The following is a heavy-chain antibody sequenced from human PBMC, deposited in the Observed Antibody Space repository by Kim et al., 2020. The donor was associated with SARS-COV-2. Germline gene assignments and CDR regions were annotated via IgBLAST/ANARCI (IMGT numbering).Heavy chain of an antibody. CDR3: ARELGVVPAYYYYYGMD. CDR1: GFTFSSYA. Sequence: GGSLRLSCAASGFTFSSYAMHWVRQAPGKGLEWVAVISYDGSNKYYADSVKGRFTISRDNSKNTLYLQMNSLRAEDTAVYYCARELGVVPAYYYYYGMD. CDR2: ISYDGSNK. J-gene: IGHJ6*01. D-gene: IGHD2-2*01. V-gene: IGHV3-30*04.